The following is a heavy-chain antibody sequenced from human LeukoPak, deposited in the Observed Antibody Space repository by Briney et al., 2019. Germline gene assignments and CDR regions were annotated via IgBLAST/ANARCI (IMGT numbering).Heavy chain of an antibody. CDR2: IYTSGST. V-gene: IGHV4-61*02. D-gene: IGHD3-10*01. J-gene: IGHJ4*02. CDR3: ANTMVRGVISRTYFDY. CDR1: GGSISSGSYY. Sequence: PSQTLSLTCTVSGGSISSGSYYWSWIRQPAGKGLEWIGRIYTSGSTNYNPSLKSRVTISVDTSKNQFSLKLSSVTAADTAVYYCANTMVRGVISRTYFDYLGQGTLVTVSS.